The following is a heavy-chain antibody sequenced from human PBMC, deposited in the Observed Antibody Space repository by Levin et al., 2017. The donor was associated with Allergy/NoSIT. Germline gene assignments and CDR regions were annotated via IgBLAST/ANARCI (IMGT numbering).Heavy chain of an antibody. CDR3: ARHRGTARYYYMDV. CDR1: GFTFSTYW. D-gene: IGHD2-15*01. CDR2: INTDGSST. Sequence: GESLKISYAASGFTFSTYWMHWVRQAPGKGLVWVSRINTDGSSTSYADSVKGRFTISRDNAKNTLYLQMNSLRAEDTAVYYCARHRGTARYYYMDVWGKGTTVTVSS. V-gene: IGHV3-74*01. J-gene: IGHJ6*03.